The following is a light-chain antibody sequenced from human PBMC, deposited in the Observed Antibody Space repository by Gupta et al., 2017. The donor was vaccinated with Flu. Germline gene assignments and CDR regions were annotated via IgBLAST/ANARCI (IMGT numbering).Light chain of an antibody. Sequence: DIQMTQSPSTLSASVGDSVTITCRASQSINNWLAWYQQRPGKAPKLLIYKASRLESGVPSRFSGSESGTKFTLTISSLQPEDFATYYCQQHLNSPLTFGGGTKVEIK. CDR2: KAS. V-gene: IGKV1-5*03. CDR1: QSINNW. CDR3: QQHLNSPLT. J-gene: IGKJ4*01.